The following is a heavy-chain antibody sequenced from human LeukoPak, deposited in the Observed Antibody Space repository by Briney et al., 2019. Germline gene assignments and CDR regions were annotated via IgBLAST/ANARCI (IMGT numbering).Heavy chain of an antibody. J-gene: IGHJ5*02. CDR2: INHSGST. D-gene: IGHD2-15*01. V-gene: IGHV4-34*01. CDR3: ASQVIVVVVAATPGASWFDP. Sequence: TSETLSLTCAVYGGSFSGYYWTWIRQPPGKGLEWIGEINHSGSTNYNPSLKSRVTISVDTSKNQFSLKLSSVTAADTAVYYCASQVIVVVVAATPGASWFDPWGQGTLVTVSS. CDR1: GGSFSGYY.